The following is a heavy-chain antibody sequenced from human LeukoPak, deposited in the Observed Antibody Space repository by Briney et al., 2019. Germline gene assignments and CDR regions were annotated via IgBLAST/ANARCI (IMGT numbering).Heavy chain of an antibody. CDR3: AKKRWLTAYYFDY. CDR1: GFTFSSYA. V-gene: IGHV3-23*01. D-gene: IGHD4/OR15-4a*01. J-gene: IGHJ4*02. Sequence: GGSLRLSXAASGFTFSSYAMSWVRQTPGKGLEWVSAISGSGGSTYYADSVKGRFTISSDNSKNTLYLQMNSLRAEDTAVYYCAKKRWLTAYYFDYWGQGTLVTVSS. CDR2: ISGSGGST.